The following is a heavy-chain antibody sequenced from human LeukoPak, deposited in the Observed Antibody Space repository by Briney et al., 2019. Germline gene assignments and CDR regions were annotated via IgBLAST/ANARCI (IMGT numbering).Heavy chain of an antibody. D-gene: IGHD3-10*01. CDR3: ARGGYYGSGNDFRFDP. V-gene: IGHV4-59*01. CDR2: IHYTGST. J-gene: IGHJ5*02. CDR1: GGSIDSYY. Sequence: SETLSLTCTVSGGSIDSYYWSWIRQPPGKGLECIGYIHYTGSTNYNPSLKSRVTISVDTSKSQFSLKLSSVTAADAAIYYCARGGYYGSGNDFRFDPWGQGTLVTVSS.